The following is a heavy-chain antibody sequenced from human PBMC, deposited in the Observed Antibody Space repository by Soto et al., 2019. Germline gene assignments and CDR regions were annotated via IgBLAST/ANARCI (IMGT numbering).Heavy chain of an antibody. CDR3: ARVEYYYYYGMDV. D-gene: IGHD2-15*01. V-gene: IGHV4-34*01. J-gene: IGHJ6*02. CDR1: GGSFSGYY. CDR2: INHSVST. Sequence: QVQLQQWGAGLLKPSETLSLTCAVYGGSFSGYYWSWIRQPPGKGLEWIGEINHSVSTNYNPSLKSRVTISVDTSKNQFALKLSSVTAADTAVYYCARVEYYYYYGMDVWGQGTTVTVSS.